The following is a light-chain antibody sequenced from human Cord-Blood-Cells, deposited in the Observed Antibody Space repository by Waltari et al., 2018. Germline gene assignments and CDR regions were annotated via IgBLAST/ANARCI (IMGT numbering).Light chain of an antibody. CDR1: QSTSSW. J-gene: IGKJ1*01. V-gene: IGKV1-5*03. CDR2: KAS. CDR3: QKYNSYST. Sequence: DIQLTQSPSTLSASVGARVTITCRASQSTSSWLAWYQQKPGKAPKLLIYKASSLESGVPSRFSGSGSGTEFTLTISSRQPDEFSTYYCQKYNSYSTFGQGTKVEIK.